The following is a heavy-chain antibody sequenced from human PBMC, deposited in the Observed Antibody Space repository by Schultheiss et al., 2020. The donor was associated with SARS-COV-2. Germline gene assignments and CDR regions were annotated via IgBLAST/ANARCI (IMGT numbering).Heavy chain of an antibody. CDR1: GFTFGDYA. D-gene: IGHD2-2*01. Sequence: GGSLRLSCTASGFTFGDYAMSWFRQAPGKGLEWVGFIRSKAYGGTTEYAASVKGRFTISRDDSKSIAYLQMNSLKTEDTAVYYCTRAGYCSSTSCWNEGDAFDIWGQGTMVTVSS. CDR2: IRSKAYGGTT. V-gene: IGHV3-49*03. J-gene: IGHJ3*02. CDR3: TRAGYCSSTSCWNEGDAFDI.